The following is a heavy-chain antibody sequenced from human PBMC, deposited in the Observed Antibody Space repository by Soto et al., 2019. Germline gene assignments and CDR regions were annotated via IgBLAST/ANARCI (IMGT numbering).Heavy chain of an antibody. Sequence: QVQLVQSGAEVKKPGSSVKVSCKASGDSFNSYAISWVRQAPGQGLEWMGGIIPSFHTANHAQKFQARDTMTADESASTAYMELSGLRSEDTAVYYCARVGYCNTTNCLFYYYHYGMDVWGQGTTVTVS. CDR2: IIPSFHTA. CDR1: GDSFNSYA. D-gene: IGHD2-2*01. CDR3: ARVGYCNTTNCLFYYYHYGMDV. J-gene: IGHJ6*02. V-gene: IGHV1-69*01.